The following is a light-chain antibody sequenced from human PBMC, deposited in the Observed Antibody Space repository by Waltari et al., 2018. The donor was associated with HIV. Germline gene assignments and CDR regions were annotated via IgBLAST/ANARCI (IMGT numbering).Light chain of an antibody. CDR3: SSYAYNSVLV. Sequence: HSALPQPASVSGSPGQSITISCPGTTRHIGGYDFVSWYQQHPGRAPKLMLYGVSDRPSGVSNRFSGSKSGNRASLTISGVQAEDEADYYCSSYAYNSVLVFGGGTKLTVL. CDR2: GVS. J-gene: IGLJ3*02. CDR1: TRHIGGYDF. V-gene: IGLV2-14*01.